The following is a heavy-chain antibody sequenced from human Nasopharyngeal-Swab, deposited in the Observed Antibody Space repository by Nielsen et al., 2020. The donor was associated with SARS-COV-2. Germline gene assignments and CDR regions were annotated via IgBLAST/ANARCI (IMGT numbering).Heavy chain of an antibody. CDR1: GYSFTSYW. J-gene: IGHJ6*03. V-gene: IGHV5-10-1*01. CDR3: ARRAYCSGGSCYSPYYYYMDV. Sequence: GGSLRLSCKGSGYSFTSYWISWVRQMPGKGLEWMGRIDPSDSYTNHSPSFQGHVTISADKSISTAYLQWSSLKASDTAMYYCARRAYCSGGSCYSPYYYYMDVWGKGTTVTVSS. CDR2: IDPSDSYT. D-gene: IGHD2-15*01.